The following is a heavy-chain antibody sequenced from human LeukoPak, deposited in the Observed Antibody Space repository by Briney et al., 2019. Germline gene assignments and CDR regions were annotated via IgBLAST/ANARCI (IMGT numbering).Heavy chain of an antibody. V-gene: IGHV1-18*01. J-gene: IGHJ4*02. CDR1: GGTFTSYA. CDR2: ISAYNGNT. D-gene: IGHD2/OR15-2a*01. Sequence: ASVKVSCKTSGGTFTSYAITWVRQAPGQGLEWMGWISAYNGNTNYAQKLQGRVTMTTDTSTSTAYMELRSLRSDDTAVYYCARYLLLVDYWGQGTLVTVSS. CDR3: ARYLLLVDY.